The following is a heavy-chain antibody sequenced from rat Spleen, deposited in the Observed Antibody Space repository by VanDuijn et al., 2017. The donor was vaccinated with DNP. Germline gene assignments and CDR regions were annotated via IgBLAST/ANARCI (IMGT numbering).Heavy chain of an antibody. D-gene: IGHD3-8*01. Sequence: EVQVVESGGGLVQPGRSLKLSCAASGFIFSDFYMAWVRQAPTKGLEWVASITNTGGNIYYPDSVKGRFSLSRDNAKSTLYLQVNSLRSEDTATYYGTSNPHIRTAAPFDYWGQGVMVTVSS. J-gene: IGHJ2*01. CDR3: TSNPHIRTAAPFDY. CDR2: ITNTGGNI. V-gene: IGHV5-25*01. CDR1: GFIFSDFY.